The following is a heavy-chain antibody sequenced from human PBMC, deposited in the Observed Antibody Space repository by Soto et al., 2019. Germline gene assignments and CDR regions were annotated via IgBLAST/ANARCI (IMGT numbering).Heavy chain of an antibody. CDR2: MNPNSGNT. V-gene: IGHV1-8*01. CDR1: GYTFTSYD. CDR3: AKGTLVLMVYVGDDYYGMDV. D-gene: IGHD2-8*01. Sequence: QVQLAQSGAEVKKPGASVKVSCKASGYTFTSYDINWVRQATGQGLAWRGWMNPNSGNTGYAKKFQGRVNMTRNTSIITAYMELSSLRSEDTAVYYCAKGTLVLMVYVGDDYYGMDVCGQGTTVTVSS. J-gene: IGHJ6*02.